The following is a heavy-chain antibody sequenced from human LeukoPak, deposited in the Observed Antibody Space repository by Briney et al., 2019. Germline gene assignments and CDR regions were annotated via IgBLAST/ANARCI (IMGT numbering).Heavy chain of an antibody. D-gene: IGHD3-22*01. CDR3: AKDRPYYYDSSGYFDY. Sequence: GGSLTLTCAASGFTFSSYAMSWVRQAPGKGLEWVSAICGSGGSTYYADPVNGRFTIANDNSKNTLYLQMNSMRADDTAVYYWAKDRPYYYDSSGYFDYWGQGTVVTVSS. V-gene: IGHV3-23*01. CDR1: GFTFSSYA. J-gene: IGHJ4*02. CDR2: ICGSGGST.